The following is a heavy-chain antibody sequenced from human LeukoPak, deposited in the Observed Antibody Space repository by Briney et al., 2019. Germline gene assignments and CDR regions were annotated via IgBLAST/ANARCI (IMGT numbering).Heavy chain of an antibody. D-gene: IGHD3-10*01. J-gene: IGHJ6*03. CDR1: GGSITNYY. CDR3: ARVFDSGSQAYFYYMDV. V-gene: IGHV4-59*01. CDR2: IFYSGST. Sequence: PSETLSLTCTVSGGSITNYYWNWIRQPPGKGLEWIGNIFYSGSTRYTPSLKSRVTISVDTSKNQVSLKVSSVTAADTAVYYCARVFDSGSQAYFYYMDVWGKGTTVTISS.